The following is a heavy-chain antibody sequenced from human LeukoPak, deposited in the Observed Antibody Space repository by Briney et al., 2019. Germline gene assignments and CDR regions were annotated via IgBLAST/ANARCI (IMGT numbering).Heavy chain of an antibody. CDR3: AKDIHWLVPRGMDV. V-gene: IGHV3-23*01. CDR1: GFTFSTYA. CDR2: ISGGGGNT. J-gene: IGHJ6*02. Sequence: GGSLSLSCGASGFTFSTYAMSWVRQAPGKGLGWVSAISGGGGNTYYADSVKGRFTISRDNSKNTLYLQMNSLRAEDTAVYYCAKDIHWLVPRGMDVWGQGTTVTVSS. D-gene: IGHD6-19*01.